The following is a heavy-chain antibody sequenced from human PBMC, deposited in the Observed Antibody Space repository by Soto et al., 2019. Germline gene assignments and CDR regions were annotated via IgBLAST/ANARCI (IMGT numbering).Heavy chain of an antibody. Sequence: SETLSLTCTVSGGSISGYYWSWIRQPPGKGLEWIGYIYHTGSTNYNPSLKSRVTVSVDTSKNQFSLKLTSVTAADTAVYYCARMIGGYDALDIWGRGTMVTVSS. CDR1: GGSISGYY. V-gene: IGHV4-59*08. CDR2: IYHTGST. D-gene: IGHD6-25*01. J-gene: IGHJ3*02. CDR3: ARMIGGYDALDI.